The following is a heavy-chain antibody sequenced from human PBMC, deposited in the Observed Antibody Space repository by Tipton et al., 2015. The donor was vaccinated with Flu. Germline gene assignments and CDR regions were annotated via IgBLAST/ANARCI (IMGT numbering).Heavy chain of an antibody. J-gene: IGHJ5*02. V-gene: IGHV4-39*07. CDR1: GDSIRSSNYY. CDR3: ARRDYSNYVSDPKSWFDP. CDR2: IFRTGNT. Sequence: TLSLTCSVSGDSIRSSNYYWGWIRQPPGKGLEWIGNIFRTGNTYHNPSLKSRVTISIDTSKNQFSLKVFSVTAADTAVYYCARRDYSNYVSDPKSWFDPWGQGILVTVSS. D-gene: IGHD4-11*01.